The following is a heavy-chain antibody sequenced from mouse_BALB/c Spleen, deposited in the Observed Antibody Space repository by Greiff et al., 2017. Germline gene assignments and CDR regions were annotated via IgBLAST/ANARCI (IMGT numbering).Heavy chain of an antibody. V-gene: IGHV1-69*02. J-gene: IGHJ3*01. CDR1: GYTFTSFW. CDR2: IYPSDSYT. CDR3: TSEGGYDGAWFAY. Sequence: VQLQQPGAELVRPGASVKLSCKASGYTFTSFWINWVKQRPGQGLEWIGNIYPSDSYTNYNQKFKDKATLTVDKSSSTAYMQLSSPTSEDSAVYYCTSEGGYDGAWFAYWGQGTLVTVSA. D-gene: IGHD2-2*01.